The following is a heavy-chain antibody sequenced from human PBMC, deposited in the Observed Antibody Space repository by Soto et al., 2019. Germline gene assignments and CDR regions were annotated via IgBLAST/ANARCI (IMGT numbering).Heavy chain of an antibody. J-gene: IGHJ4*02. CDR2: ITGSGSST. D-gene: IGHD1-26*01. V-gene: IGHV3-23*01. Sequence: EVQLLESGGTVVQPGGSLRLSCSASGFTFSVYGMTWVRQAPGKGLVWVSSITGSGSSTFYVESVKGPFTVSRDNSKSTMYLQLSGLRAEDASVYDCARHLKVVGATAFDYWGQGALVSVSS. CDR3: ARHLKVVGATAFDY. CDR1: GFTFSVYG.